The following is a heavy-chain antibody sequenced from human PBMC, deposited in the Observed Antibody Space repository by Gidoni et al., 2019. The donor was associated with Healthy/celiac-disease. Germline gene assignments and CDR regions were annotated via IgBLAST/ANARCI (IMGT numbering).Heavy chain of an antibody. J-gene: IGHJ3*02. CDR2: IYTSGST. CDR3: ARDIVATIYAFDI. V-gene: IGHV4-61*02. Sequence: QVHLPESGPGLVKPSQTLSLTCTVSGRLISSGSYYWSWIRQPAGKGLEWIGRIYTSGSTNYNPSLKSRVTISVDTSKNQFSLKLSSVTAADTAVYYCARDIVATIYAFDIWGQGTMVTVSS. D-gene: IGHD5-12*01. CDR1: GRLISSGSYY.